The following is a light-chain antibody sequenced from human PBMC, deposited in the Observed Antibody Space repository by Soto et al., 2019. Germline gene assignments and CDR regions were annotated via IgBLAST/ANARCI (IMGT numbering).Light chain of an antibody. CDR1: QTISSW. J-gene: IGKJ1*01. V-gene: IGKV1-5*03. CDR3: QQYYSYSRT. CDR2: KAS. Sequence: DIQMTQSPSTLSGSVGDRVTITCRASQTISSWLAWYQQKPGKAPKLLIYKASTLKSGVPSRFSGSGSGTEFTLTISSLQPDDLATYYCQQYYSYSRTFGHGTKVDIK.